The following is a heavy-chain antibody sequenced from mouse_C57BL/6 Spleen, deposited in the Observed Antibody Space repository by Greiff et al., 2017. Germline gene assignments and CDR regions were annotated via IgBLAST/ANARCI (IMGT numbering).Heavy chain of an antibody. CDR2: IDPSDSYT. CDR3: ALLSFGY. CDR1: GYTFTSYW. J-gene: IGHJ2*01. D-gene: IGHD6-1*01. Sequence: QVHVKQPGAELVMPGASVKLSCKASGYTFTSYWMHWVKQRPGQGLEWIGEIDPSDSYTNYNQKFKGKSTLTVDKSSSTAYMQLSSLTSEDSAVYYCALLSFGYWGQGTTLTVSS. V-gene: IGHV1-69*01.